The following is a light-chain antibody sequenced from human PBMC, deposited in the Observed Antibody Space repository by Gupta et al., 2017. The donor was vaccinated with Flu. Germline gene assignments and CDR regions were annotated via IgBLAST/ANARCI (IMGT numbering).Light chain of an antibody. CDR1: QGSSSS. CDR3: QQLKNDPIT. J-gene: IGKJ4*01. Sequence: PSLLSASVGDRVTITCRASQGSSSSLAWYQQKPGKAPKLLIYAASTLQSGVPSRFSDSGSGTEFTLIISSLQPEDFATYYCQQLKNDPITFGGGTKVEIK. V-gene: IGKV1-9*01. CDR2: AAS.